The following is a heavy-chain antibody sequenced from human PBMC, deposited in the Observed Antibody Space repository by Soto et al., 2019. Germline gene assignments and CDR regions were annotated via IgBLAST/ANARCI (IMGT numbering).Heavy chain of an antibody. CDR2: ISYDGSNK. J-gene: IGHJ4*02. CDR3: AREQRSGYFDY. Sequence: QVQLVESGGGMVQPGRSLRLSCAASGFTFSSYAMHWVRQAPGKGLEWVAVISYDGSNKYYADSVKGRFTISRDNSKNTLYLQMNSLRAEDTAVYYCAREQRSGYFDYWGQGTLVTVSS. CDR1: GFTFSSYA. V-gene: IGHV3-30-3*01. D-gene: IGHD2-15*01.